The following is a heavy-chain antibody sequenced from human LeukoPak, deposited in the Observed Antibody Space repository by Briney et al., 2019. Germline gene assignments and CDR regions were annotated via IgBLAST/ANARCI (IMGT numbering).Heavy chain of an antibody. V-gene: IGHV1-46*01. CDR3: ARSSGYEDFDY. Sequence: ASVKVSCKASGYTFTSYYMHWVRQAPGQGLEWMGVINPSGGSTSYAQKFQGRVTMTRDTSTSTVYMELGSLRSEDTAVYYCARSSGYEDFDYWGQGTLVTVSS. D-gene: IGHD5-12*01. CDR1: GYTFTSYY. CDR2: INPSGGST. J-gene: IGHJ4*02.